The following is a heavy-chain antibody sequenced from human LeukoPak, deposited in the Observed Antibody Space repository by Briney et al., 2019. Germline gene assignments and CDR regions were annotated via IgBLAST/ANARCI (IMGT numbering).Heavy chain of an antibody. CDR2: INAGSGNT. CDR3: ARVSPGYSYAYDY. D-gene: IGHD5-18*01. J-gene: IGHJ4*02. CDR1: GYTFTSYA. Sequence: ASVKVSCKASGYTFTSYAMHWVRQAPGQRLERMGWINAGSGNTKYSQKFQGRVTITRDTSASTAYMELSSLRSEDTAVYYCARVSPGYSYAYDYWGQGTLVTVSS. V-gene: IGHV1-3*01.